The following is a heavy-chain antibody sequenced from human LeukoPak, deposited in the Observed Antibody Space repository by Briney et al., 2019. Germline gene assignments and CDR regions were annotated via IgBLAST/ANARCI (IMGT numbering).Heavy chain of an antibody. CDR2: ISGDGGST. Sequence: PGGSLGLSCAAPGFMFHDYAIHWVRQAPGKGLEWVSLISGDGGSTFYADSVKGRFTISRDNSKYSLHLQMNSLRSDDTALYYCARESESSGWYDYWGQGTLVTVSS. CDR3: ARESESSGWYDY. J-gene: IGHJ4*02. V-gene: IGHV3-43*02. CDR1: GFMFHDYA. D-gene: IGHD6-19*01.